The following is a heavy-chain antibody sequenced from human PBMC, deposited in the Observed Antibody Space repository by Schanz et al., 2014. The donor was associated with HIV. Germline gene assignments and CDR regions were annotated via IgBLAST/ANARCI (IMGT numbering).Heavy chain of an antibody. Sequence: QVQLVESGGGVVQPGRSLRLSCAASGFTFSSYAMHWVRQAPGKGMEWVAVISYDGSNKNYADSVKGRFTISRGNSKNTLYLQMNSLRAEDTALYYCARGGTTDYLDNWGQGTLVTVSS. CDR2: ISYDGSNK. CDR1: GFTFSSYA. V-gene: IGHV3-30-3*01. D-gene: IGHD4-17*01. CDR3: ARGGTTDYLDN. J-gene: IGHJ4*02.